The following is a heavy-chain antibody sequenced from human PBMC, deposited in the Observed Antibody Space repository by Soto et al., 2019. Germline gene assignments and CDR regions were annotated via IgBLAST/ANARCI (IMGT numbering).Heavy chain of an antibody. CDR3: ARAPRAARTKYDSEWFDP. J-gene: IGHJ5*02. CDR2: ISAYNGNT. Sequence: QVQLVQSGAEVKKPGASVKVSCKASGYTFTSYGISWVRQAPGQGLEWMGWISAYNGNTNYAQKLQGRVTMTTDTSTSTDYRELRSLRSDDTAVYYCARAPRAARTKYDSEWFDPWGQGTLVTVSS. CDR1: GYTFTSYG. D-gene: IGHD6-6*01. V-gene: IGHV1-18*01.